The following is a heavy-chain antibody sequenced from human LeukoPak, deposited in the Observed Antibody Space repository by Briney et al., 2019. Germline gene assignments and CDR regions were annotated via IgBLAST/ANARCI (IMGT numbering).Heavy chain of an antibody. V-gene: IGHV3-23*01. D-gene: IGHD3-22*01. CDR3: AKDLRSGYYIRY. Sequence: GSLRLSCAASGFTFSSYAMSWVRQAPGKGLEWVSAISGSGGSTYYADSVKGRFTISRDNSKNTLYLQMNSLRAEDTAVYYCAKDLRSGYYIRYWGQGTLVTVSS. J-gene: IGHJ4*02. CDR1: GFTFSSYA. CDR2: ISGSGGST.